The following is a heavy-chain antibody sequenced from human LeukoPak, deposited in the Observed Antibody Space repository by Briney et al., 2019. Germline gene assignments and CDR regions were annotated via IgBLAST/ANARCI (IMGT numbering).Heavy chain of an antibody. CDR1: GYTFTSYG. V-gene: IGHV1-18*01. Sequence: ASVKVSCKASGYTFTSYGISWVRQAPGQGLERMGWISAYNGNTNYAQKLQGRVTMTTDTSTSTAYMELRSLRSDDTAVYYCARGCSSTSCLNWFDPWGQGTLVTVSS. J-gene: IGHJ5*02. D-gene: IGHD2-2*01. CDR2: ISAYNGNT. CDR3: ARGCSSTSCLNWFDP.